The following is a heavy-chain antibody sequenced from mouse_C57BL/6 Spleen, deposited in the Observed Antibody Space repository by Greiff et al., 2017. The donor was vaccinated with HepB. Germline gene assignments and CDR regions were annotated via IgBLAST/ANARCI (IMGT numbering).Heavy chain of an antibody. V-gene: IGHV1-7*01. CDR1: GYTFTSYW. CDR2: INPSSGYT. D-gene: IGHD2-5*01. CDR3: ARKGLPDYSNPYYAMDY. Sequence: QVQLQQSGAELAKPGASVKLSCKASGYTFTSYWMHWVKQRPGQGLEWIGYINPSSGYTKYNQKFKDKATLTEDKSSSTAYMQLSSPKYEDPAVYYCARKGLPDYSNPYYAMDYWGQGTSVTVSS. J-gene: IGHJ4*01.